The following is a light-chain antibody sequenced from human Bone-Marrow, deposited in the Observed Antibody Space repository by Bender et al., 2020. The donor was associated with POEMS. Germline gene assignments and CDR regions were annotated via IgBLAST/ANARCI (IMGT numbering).Light chain of an antibody. CDR1: SLRNYF. Sequence: SSELTQDPAVSVALGQTVRITCQGDSLRNYFASWYQQKPGQAPLLVIYGKNNRPSGIPDRFSVSSSGNTASLTITGAQAEDEADYYCSSRDSSAHHRMFGGGTKLTVL. CDR2: GKN. J-gene: IGLJ3*02. V-gene: IGLV3-19*01. CDR3: SSRDSSAHHRM.